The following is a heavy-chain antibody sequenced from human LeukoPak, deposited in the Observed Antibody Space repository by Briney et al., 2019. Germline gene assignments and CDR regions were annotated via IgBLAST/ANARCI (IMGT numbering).Heavy chain of an antibody. D-gene: IGHD3-10*01. J-gene: IGHJ4*02. Sequence: PGRSLRLCCAASGFTFSSYAMHWVRQAPGKGLEWVAVISYDGSNKYYADSVKGRFTISRDNSKNTLYLQMNSLRAEDTAVYYCARDGWYYYGSGSYLLGGDYWGQGTLVTVSS. V-gene: IGHV3-30*04. CDR2: ISYDGSNK. CDR1: GFTFSSYA. CDR3: ARDGWYYYGSGSYLLGGDY.